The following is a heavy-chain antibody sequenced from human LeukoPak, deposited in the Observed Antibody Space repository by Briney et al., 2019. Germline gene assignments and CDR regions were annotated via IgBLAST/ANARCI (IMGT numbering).Heavy chain of an antibody. CDR1: GFTFSSYE. V-gene: IGHV3-48*03. J-gene: IGHJ3*02. CDR3: ARERNDGSGYQDAFDI. D-gene: IGHD3-22*01. Sequence: PGGSLRLSCAASGFTFSSYEMNWVRQAPGKGLEWLSYISASGDTVYYADSVKGRFTISSAKNSLYLQMNNLRAEDTAVYYCARERNDGSGYQDAFDIWGHGTMVTVSS. CDR2: ISASGDTV.